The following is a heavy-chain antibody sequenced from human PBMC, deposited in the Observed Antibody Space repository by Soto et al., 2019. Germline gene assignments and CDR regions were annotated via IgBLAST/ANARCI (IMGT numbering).Heavy chain of an antibody. CDR3: ARGYGGYDYFDY. Sequence: QVQLVESGGGVVQPGRSLRLSCAASGFTFSSYAMHWVRQAPGKGLEWVAAISYDGSNKYYADSVKGRFTISRDNSKNTLYLQMNSLRAEDTAVYYCARGYGGYDYFDYWGQGTLVTVSS. CDR1: GFTFSSYA. J-gene: IGHJ4*02. CDR2: ISYDGSNK. D-gene: IGHD5-12*01. V-gene: IGHV3-30-3*01.